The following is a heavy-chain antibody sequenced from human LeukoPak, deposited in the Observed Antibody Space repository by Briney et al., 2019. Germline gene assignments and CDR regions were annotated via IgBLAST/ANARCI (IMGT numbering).Heavy chain of an antibody. CDR1: GYTFTSYA. J-gene: IGHJ4*02. CDR2: ISAYNGNT. D-gene: IGHD2/OR15-2a*01. Sequence: GASLKVSCKASGYTFTSYAISWVRQAPGQGLEWMGWISAYNGNTNYAQNVQGRVTITTDTSTTTAYMERRSLRSDDTAVYYCARGGRWATFFYWGQGTLVTVSS. CDR3: ARGGRWATFFY. V-gene: IGHV1-18*01.